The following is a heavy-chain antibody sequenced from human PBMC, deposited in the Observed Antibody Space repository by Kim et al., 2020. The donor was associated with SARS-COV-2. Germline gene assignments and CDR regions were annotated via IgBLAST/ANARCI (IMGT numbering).Heavy chain of an antibody. D-gene: IGHD1-26*01. V-gene: IGHV4-34*01. CDR1: GGSFSGYY. J-gene: IGHJ4*02. CDR2: INHSGST. CDR3: AVGFDY. Sequence: SETLSLTCAVYGGSFSGYYWSWIRQPPGKGLEWIGEINHSGSTNYNPSLKSRVTISVDTSKNQFSLKLSSVTAADTAVYYCAVGFDYWGQGTLVTVSS.